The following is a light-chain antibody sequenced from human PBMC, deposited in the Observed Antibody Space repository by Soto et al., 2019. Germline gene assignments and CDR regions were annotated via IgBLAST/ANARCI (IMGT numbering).Light chain of an antibody. CDR3: QHYNSYSEA. CDR2: KSS. CDR1: QGISSH. J-gene: IGKJ1*01. Sequence: IQMTQSPSSLSAPIGDRVTITCRPSQGISSHLAWYQQKPGKSPKLLIYKSSTLKSGVPSRFSGSGSGTEFTLIISSLQPDDFATYYCQHYNSYSEAFGQGTKVDI. V-gene: IGKV1-5*03.